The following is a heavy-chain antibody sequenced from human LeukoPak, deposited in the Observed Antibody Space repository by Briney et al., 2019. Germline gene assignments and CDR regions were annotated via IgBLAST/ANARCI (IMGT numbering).Heavy chain of an antibody. V-gene: IGHV3-30*02. J-gene: IGHJ3*02. CDR3: VKGDCGGDCYSNGGAFDI. CDR2: IRYDGSNK. D-gene: IGHD2-21*01. Sequence: PGGSLRLSCAASGFTFSSYGMHWVRQAPGKGLEWVAFIRYDGSNKYYADSVKGRFTISRDNSKNTLYLQMNSLRAEDTAVYYCVKGDCGGDCYSNGGAFDIWGQGTMVTVSS. CDR1: GFTFSSYG.